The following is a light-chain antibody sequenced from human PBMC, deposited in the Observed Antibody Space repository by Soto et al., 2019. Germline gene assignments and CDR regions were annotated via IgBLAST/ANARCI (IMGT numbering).Light chain of an antibody. CDR2: TAS. J-gene: IGKJ1*01. CDR1: QGINNY. CDR3: QKYNSAPRT. V-gene: IGKV1-27*01. Sequence: DIQMTQSPSSLSASVGDRVTITCRASQGINNYLAWYQQKPGKVPKLLIHTASTLQSGVPSRFSASGSGTDFTLTIGSLQPEDVATYYCQKYNSAPRTFGQGTEVEIK.